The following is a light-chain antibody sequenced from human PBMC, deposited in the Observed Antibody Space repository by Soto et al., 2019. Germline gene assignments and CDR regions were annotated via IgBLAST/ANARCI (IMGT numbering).Light chain of an antibody. J-gene: IGKJ5*01. CDR2: AAS. CDR3: QPLNSSPIT. CDR1: QCIISY. V-gene: IGKV1-9*01. Sequence: IQLTQSPSSLSASVGDRVTITCRASQCIISYLARYQQKLGNSPKILIHAASTLQRGVPSQFSSSGSVTDFALTISGLQAADFVICCYQPLNSSPITFGQGIRLAIK.